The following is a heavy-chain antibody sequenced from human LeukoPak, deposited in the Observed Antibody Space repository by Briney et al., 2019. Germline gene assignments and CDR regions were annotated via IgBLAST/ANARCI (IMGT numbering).Heavy chain of an antibody. V-gene: IGHV3-30*04. CDR3: ARVWQWLVLVDY. CDR1: GFTFSSYA. D-gene: IGHD6-19*01. Sequence: GGSLRLSCAASGFTFSSYAMHWVRQAPGKGLEWVAVISYDGSNKYYADSVKGRFTISRDNSKNTLYLQMNSLRAEDTAVYYCARVWQWLVLVDYWGQGTLVTVSS. CDR2: ISYDGSNK. J-gene: IGHJ4*02.